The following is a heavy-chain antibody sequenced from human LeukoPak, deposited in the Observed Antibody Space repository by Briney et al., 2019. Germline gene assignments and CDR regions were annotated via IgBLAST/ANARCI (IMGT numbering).Heavy chain of an antibody. CDR1: GGSISSSSYY. CDR3: ASTYYDSSGYLVGFDY. Sequence: SETLSLTCTVSGGSISSSSYYWGWIRQPPGKGLEWIGSIYYSGSTYYNPSLKSRVTISVDTSKNQFSLKLSSVTAADTAVYYCASTYYDSSGYLVGFDYWGQGTLVTVSS. D-gene: IGHD3-22*01. V-gene: IGHV4-39*01. CDR2: IYYSGST. J-gene: IGHJ4*02.